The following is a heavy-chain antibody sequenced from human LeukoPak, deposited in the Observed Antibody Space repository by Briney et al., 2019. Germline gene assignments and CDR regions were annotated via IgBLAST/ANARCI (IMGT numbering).Heavy chain of an antibody. Sequence: GGSLRLSCAVSGFTFSSYWMSWVRQAPGKGLEWVANIKQDGSEKYYVDSVKGRFTISRDNANNSLYLQMSGLRAEDTAVYYCARVGWQPNPSFDYWGQGTLVTVSS. CDR2: IKQDGSEK. CDR3: ARVGWQPNPSFDY. J-gene: IGHJ4*02. D-gene: IGHD2-15*01. CDR1: GFTFSSYW. V-gene: IGHV3-7*02.